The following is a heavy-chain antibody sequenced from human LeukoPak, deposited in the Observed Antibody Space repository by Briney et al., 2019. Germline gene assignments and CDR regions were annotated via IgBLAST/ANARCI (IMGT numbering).Heavy chain of an antibody. V-gene: IGHV1-69*13. J-gene: IGHJ4*02. CDR2: IIPIFGTA. CDR3: ARAAGGYDPVPFDY. Sequence: APVKVSCKASGGTFSSYAISWVRQAPGQGLEWMGGIIPIFGTANYAQKFQGRVTITADESTSTAYMELSSLRSEDTAVYYCARAAGGYDPVPFDYWGQGTLATVSS. CDR1: GGTFSSYA. D-gene: IGHD5-12*01.